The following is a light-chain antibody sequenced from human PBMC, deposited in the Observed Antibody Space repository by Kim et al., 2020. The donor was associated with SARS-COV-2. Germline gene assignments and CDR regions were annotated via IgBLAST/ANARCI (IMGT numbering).Light chain of an antibody. CDR3: GTWDSSLSAWV. CDR2: DNN. Sequence: GQKVTISCYGSSANIGNNYVSWYQQLPGTAPKLLIYDNNKRPSGIPDRFSGSKSGTSATLGITGLQTGDEADYYCGTWDSSLSAWVFGGGTQLTVL. CDR1: SANIGNNY. V-gene: IGLV1-51*01. J-gene: IGLJ3*02.